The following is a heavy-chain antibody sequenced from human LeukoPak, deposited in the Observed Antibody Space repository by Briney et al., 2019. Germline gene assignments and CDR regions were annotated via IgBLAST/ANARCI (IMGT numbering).Heavy chain of an antibody. Sequence: PSETLSLTCTVSGGSISSYYWSWIRQPAGKGLEWIGRIYTSGSTNYNPSLKSRVTMSVDTSKNQFSLKLSPVTAADTAVYYCARDLDDYYDSSGYLYAFDIWGQGTMVTVSS. J-gene: IGHJ3*02. CDR3: ARDLDDYYDSSGYLYAFDI. D-gene: IGHD3-22*01. V-gene: IGHV4-4*07. CDR1: GGSISSYY. CDR2: IYTSGST.